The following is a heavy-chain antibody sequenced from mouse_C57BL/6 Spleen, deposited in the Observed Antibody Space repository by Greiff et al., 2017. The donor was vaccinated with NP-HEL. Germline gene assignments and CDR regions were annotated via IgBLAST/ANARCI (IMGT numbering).Heavy chain of an antibody. Sequence: VQLQQSGAELVRPGTSVKVSCKASGYAFTNYLIEWVKQRPGQGLEWIGVINPGSGGTNYNEKFKGKATLTADKSSSTAYMQLSSLTSEDSAVYFCARSNYDYDGYYFDYWGQGTTLTVSS. CDR1: GYAFTNYL. D-gene: IGHD2-4*01. CDR3: ARSNYDYDGYYFDY. J-gene: IGHJ2*01. CDR2: INPGSGGT. V-gene: IGHV1-54*01.